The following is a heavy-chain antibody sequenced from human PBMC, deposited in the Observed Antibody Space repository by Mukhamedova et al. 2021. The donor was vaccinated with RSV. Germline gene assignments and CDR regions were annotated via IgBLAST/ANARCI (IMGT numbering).Heavy chain of an antibody. Sequence: EWIGYIYYSGSTNYNPSPKSRVTISVDTSKNQFSLKLSSVTAADTAVYYCARSSRPRAFDIWGQGTMVTVSS. CDR3: ARSSRPRAFDI. V-gene: IGHV4-59*01. CDR2: IYYSGST. J-gene: IGHJ3*02.